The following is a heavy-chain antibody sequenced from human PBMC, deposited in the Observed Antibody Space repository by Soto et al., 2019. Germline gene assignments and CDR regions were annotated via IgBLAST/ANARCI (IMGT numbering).Heavy chain of an antibody. CDR1: RFTFSSYG. D-gene: IGHD6-25*01. V-gene: IGHV3-33*01. CDR3: VMDPQRTLWFDP. Sequence: PGGSLRLSCAASRFTFSSYGMHWVRQSPGNVLEWVAVIWYDGSNKYYADSVKGRFTISRDNSKNTLYLQMNSLRSEDTAVYYCVMDPQRTLWFDPWGPGTLVTVFS. CDR2: IWYDGSNK. J-gene: IGHJ5*02.